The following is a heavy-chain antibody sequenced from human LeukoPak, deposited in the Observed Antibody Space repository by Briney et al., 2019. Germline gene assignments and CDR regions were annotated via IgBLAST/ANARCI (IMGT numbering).Heavy chain of an antibody. D-gene: IGHD2-2*01. CDR3: ARGGSPIYYYYMDV. Sequence: ASVKVSCKASGYTFSGYFMHWVRQAPGQGLEWMGWINPNSGGTNFAQKFQGRVTMARDTSISTAYMELSRLRSDDTAVYYCARGGSPIYYYYMDVWGKGTTVTISS. J-gene: IGHJ6*03. CDR1: GYTFSGYF. V-gene: IGHV1-2*02. CDR2: INPNSGGT.